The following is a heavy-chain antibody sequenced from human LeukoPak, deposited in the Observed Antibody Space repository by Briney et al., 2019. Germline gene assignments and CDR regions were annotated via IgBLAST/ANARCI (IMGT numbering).Heavy chain of an antibody. CDR1: GFTVSSNY. J-gene: IGHJ3*02. Sequence: GGSLRLSCAASGFTVSSNYMSWVRQAPGKGLEWVSVIYSGGSTYYADSVKGRFTISRDNSKNTLYLQMNSLRAEDTAVYYCARGSSIAAVNDAFDIWGQGTMVTVSS. CDR3: ARGSSIAAVNDAFDI. V-gene: IGHV3-53*01. D-gene: IGHD6-13*01. CDR2: IYSGGST.